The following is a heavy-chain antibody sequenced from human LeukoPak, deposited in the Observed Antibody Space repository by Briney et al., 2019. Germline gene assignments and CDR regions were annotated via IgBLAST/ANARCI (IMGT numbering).Heavy chain of an antibody. CDR2: ISGSGGST. CDR1: GLTFSSYS. D-gene: IGHD2-21*01. Sequence: GGSLRLPCAASGLTFSSYSMNWVRQAPGKGLEWVSAISGSGGSTYYADSVKGRFSISRDNSKNTLYLQMDSLRGEDTAVYYCAKDFRIGYSAHFDYWGQGALVTVSS. J-gene: IGHJ4*02. V-gene: IGHV3-23*01. CDR3: AKDFRIGYSAHFDY.